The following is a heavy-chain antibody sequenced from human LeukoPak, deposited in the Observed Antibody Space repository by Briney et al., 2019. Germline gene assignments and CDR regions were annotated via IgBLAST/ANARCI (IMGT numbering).Heavy chain of an antibody. Sequence: PSETLSLTCTVSGGSISSSSYYWSWIRQPPGKGLEWIGEINHSGSTNYNPSLKSRVTISVDTSKNQFSLKLSSVTAADTAVYYCARRGGRPNYYGSGSFYNGRYYFDYWGQGTLVTVSS. CDR3: ARRGGRPNYYGSGSFYNGRYYFDY. CDR1: GGSISSSSYY. J-gene: IGHJ4*02. CDR2: INHSGST. V-gene: IGHV4-39*07. D-gene: IGHD3-10*01.